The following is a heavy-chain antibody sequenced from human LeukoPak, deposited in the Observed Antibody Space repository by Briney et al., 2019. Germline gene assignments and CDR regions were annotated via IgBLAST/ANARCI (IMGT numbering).Heavy chain of an antibody. V-gene: IGHV1-8*03. CDR2: MNPNSGNT. Sequence: ASVKVSCKASGYTFTSYDINWVRQATGQGLEWMGWMNPNSGNTGYAQKFQGRVTITRNTSISTAYMDLSSLRSEDTAVYYCAGVGIAAAGGLDYWGQGTLVTVSS. CDR1: GYTFTSYD. D-gene: IGHD6-13*01. CDR3: AGVGIAAAGGLDY. J-gene: IGHJ4*02.